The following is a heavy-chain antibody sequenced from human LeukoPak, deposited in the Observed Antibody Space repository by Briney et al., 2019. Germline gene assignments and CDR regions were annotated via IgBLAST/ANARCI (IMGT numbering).Heavy chain of an antibody. D-gene: IGHD6-13*01. CDR2: IYSTGST. V-gene: IGHV4-4*07. CDR1: GGSISSYY. J-gene: IGHJ4*02. CDR3: ARQIASAGTAGFDF. Sequence: SETLSLTCTVSGGSISSYYWSWLRQPAGKGLEWVGRIYSTGSTNYNPSLKSRVTMSVDTSKNQFSLRLRSVTAADTAVYYCARQIASAGTAGFDFWGQGALVTVSS.